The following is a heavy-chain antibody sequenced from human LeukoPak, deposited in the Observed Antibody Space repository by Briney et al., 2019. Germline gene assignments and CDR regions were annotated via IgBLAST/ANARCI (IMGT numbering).Heavy chain of an antibody. Sequence: GGSLRLSCAASGFTFSSYSMNWVRQAPGKGLEWVSSISSSSSYIYYPDSVKGRFTISRDNAKNSLYLQMNSLRAEDTAVYYCARSPPQGRAHLWGQGTMVTVSS. CDR3: ARSPPQGRAHL. CDR1: GFTFSSYS. CDR2: ISSSSSYI. V-gene: IGHV3-21*01. J-gene: IGHJ3*01.